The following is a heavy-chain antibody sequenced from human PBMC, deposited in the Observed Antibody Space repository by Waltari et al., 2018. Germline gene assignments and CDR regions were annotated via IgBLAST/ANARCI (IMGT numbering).Heavy chain of an antibody. D-gene: IGHD3-3*01. J-gene: IGHJ4*02. CDR1: GGSISSNSYY. CDR3: ASLSDTIFGTSDY. Sequence: QLQLQESGPGLVKPSETLSLTCTVSGGSISSNSYYWGWIRQPQGKGLECIGNIYYSCGPNYNPALKGRVTVSVDPSKNQLSLKLSSVPAAATAVYYCASLSDTIFGTSDYLGQGTLVTVSS. CDR2: IYYSCGP. V-gene: IGHV4-39*01.